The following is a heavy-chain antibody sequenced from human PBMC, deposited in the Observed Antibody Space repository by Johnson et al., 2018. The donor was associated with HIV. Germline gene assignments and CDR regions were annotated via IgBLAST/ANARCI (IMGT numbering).Heavy chain of an antibody. V-gene: IGHV3-15*01. CDR3: TTYPWGSDAFDI. D-gene: IGHD7-27*01. J-gene: IGHJ3*02. CDR1: GFSFSNYA. Sequence: VQLVESGGGVVQPGRSLGLSCAASGFSFSNYAMHWVRQAPGQGLEGAGRSKSKTDGGTTDDAAPVTGRFTISRDDSKTTMYLQMNSLKTEYTAVYYCTTYPWGSDAFDIWGQGTMVTVSS. CDR2: SKSKTDGGTT.